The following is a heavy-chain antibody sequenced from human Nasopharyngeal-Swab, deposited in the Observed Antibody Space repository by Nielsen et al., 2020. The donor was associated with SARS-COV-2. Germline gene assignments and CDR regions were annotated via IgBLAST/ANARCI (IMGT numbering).Heavy chain of an antibody. CDR2: INPSGGST. J-gene: IGHJ6*03. CDR3: ATGLLGAVPAAPVPRYYYYMDV. V-gene: IGHV1-46*01. D-gene: IGHD2-2*01. CDR1: GYTFTSYY. Sequence: ASVKVSCKASGYTFTSYYMHWVRQAPGQGLEWMGIINPSGGSTSYAQKFQGRVTMTEDTSTDTAYMELSSLRSEDTAVYYCATGLLGAVPAAPVPRYYYYMDVWGKGTTVTVSS.